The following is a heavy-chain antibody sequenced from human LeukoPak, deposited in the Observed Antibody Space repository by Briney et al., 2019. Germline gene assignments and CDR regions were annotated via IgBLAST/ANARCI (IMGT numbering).Heavy chain of an antibody. V-gene: IGHV4-4*07. CDR1: GGSISSYY. Sequence: SETLSLTCTDSGGSISSYYWSWIRQPAGKGLEWIGRIYTSGSTNYNPSLKSRVTMSVDTSTNQSSLKLSSVTAADTAVYYCARKTPYSSSWYGPFDYWGQGTLVTVSS. D-gene: IGHD6-13*01. CDR3: ARKTPYSSSWYGPFDY. CDR2: IYTSGST. J-gene: IGHJ4*02.